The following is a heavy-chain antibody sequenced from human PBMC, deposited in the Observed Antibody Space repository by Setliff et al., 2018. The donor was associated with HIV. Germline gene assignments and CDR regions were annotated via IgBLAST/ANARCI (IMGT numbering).Heavy chain of an antibody. D-gene: IGHD3-10*01. Sequence: PSETLSLTCTVSGGSISEYYWSWIRQPPGKGLEWIGYIDYSGSTNHNASLKSRLTMSIDTSKSQFSLKLSSVTAADTAVYYCARVPSAGVRGRPDLYHWFDPWGKGTTVTVSS. CDR2: IDYSGST. V-gene: IGHV4-59*08. CDR1: GGSISEYY. J-gene: IGHJ6*04. CDR3: ARVPSAGVRGRPDLYHWFDP.